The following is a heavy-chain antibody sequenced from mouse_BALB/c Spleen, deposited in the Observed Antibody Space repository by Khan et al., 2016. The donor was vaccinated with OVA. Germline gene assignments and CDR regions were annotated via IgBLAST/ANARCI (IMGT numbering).Heavy chain of an antibody. Sequence: VQLQQSGAELVKPGASVKLSCKTSGYTFTSYYMYWVKQRPGQGLEWIGEINPSNGGTNCNEKFKSKATLTVDKSSSTAYMQLSSLTSEDSAVYYCTRSGYGSFVYWGQGTLVTVSA. V-gene: IGHV1S81*02. CDR1: GYTFTSYY. CDR2: INPSNGGT. J-gene: IGHJ3*01. D-gene: IGHD2-2*01. CDR3: TRSGYGSFVY.